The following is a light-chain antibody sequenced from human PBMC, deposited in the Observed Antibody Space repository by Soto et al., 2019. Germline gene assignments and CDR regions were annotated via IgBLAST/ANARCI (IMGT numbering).Light chain of an antibody. Sequence: VMKKSPATLSMPTGDSATLSCRASQGVSSSYLAWYQQKPGQAPRLLIYSASSRATGIPDRFSGSGSGTDFTLTISRLEPEDSAVYYCQQYGSSPRTFGGGTKVDIK. CDR2: SAS. CDR1: QGVSSSY. CDR3: QQYGSSPRT. V-gene: IGKV3-20*01. J-gene: IGKJ4*02.